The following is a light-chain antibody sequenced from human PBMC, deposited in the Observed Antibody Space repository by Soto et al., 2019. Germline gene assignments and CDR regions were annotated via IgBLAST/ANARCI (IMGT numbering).Light chain of an antibody. V-gene: IGKV3-15*01. J-gene: IGKJ3*01. CDR1: QSIGST. CDR3: QQYNNWPFA. Sequence: EIVVTQSPATLSVSPGERATLSCMASQSIGSTLAWYQQKPGQAPRLLIYDASTRATRIPVRFSGSGSETEFTRTISSLQSEDFTNDYCQQYNNWPFAFGPVTKVYIK. CDR2: DAS.